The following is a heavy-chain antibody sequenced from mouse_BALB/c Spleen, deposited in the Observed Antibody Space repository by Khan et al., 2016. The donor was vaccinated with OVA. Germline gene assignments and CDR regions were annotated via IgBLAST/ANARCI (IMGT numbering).Heavy chain of an antibody. D-gene: IGHD2-1*01. Sequence: QVQRQQSGPELVKPGASVRISCKASGYTFTNYYIHWVKQRPGQGLEWIGWIYLGYVDVKYNEKFKVKATLTADKSSSAAYMQLASLTSEDSAAYFCACSDSGTFFDSWGQGTTLTVSS. CDR3: ACSDSGTFFDS. CDR1: GYTFTNYY. V-gene: IGHV1S56*01. CDR2: IYLGYVDV. J-gene: IGHJ2*01.